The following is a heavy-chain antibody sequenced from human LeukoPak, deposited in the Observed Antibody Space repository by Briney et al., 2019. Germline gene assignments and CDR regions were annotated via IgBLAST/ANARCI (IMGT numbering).Heavy chain of an antibody. Sequence: PGGSLRLSCAASGFPFRTFAMSWVRQAPGKGLEWVANIKQDGSEKYYVDSVKGRFTISRDNAKNSLYLQMNSLRAEDTAVYYCARDPVYYDSSGFDYWGQGTLVTVSS. CDR2: IKQDGSEK. J-gene: IGHJ4*02. CDR3: ARDPVYYDSSGFDY. D-gene: IGHD3-22*01. CDR1: GFPFRTFA. V-gene: IGHV3-7*01.